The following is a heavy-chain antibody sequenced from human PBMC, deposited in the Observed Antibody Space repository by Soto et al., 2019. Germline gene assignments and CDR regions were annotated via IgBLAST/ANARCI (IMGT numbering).Heavy chain of an antibody. V-gene: IGHV1-69*13. J-gene: IGHJ6*02. CDR1: GGTFSSYA. CDR2: IIPIFGTA. CDR3: ARDNVDIVARRYYYGMDV. D-gene: IGHD5-12*01. Sequence: ASVKVSCKASGGTFSSYAISWVRQAPGQGLEWMGGIIPIFGTANYAQKFQGRVTITADESTSTAYMELSSLRSEDTAVYYCARDNVDIVARRYYYGMDVWGQGTTVTVSS.